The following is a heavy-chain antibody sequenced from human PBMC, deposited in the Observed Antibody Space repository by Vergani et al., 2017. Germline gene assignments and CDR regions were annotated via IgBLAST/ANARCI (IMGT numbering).Heavy chain of an antibody. Sequence: QVQLQESGPGLVKPLGTLSLTCSVSGGPLSTTDWWSWVRQSPERGLEWIGKIGHSGSTYFNASFASRVSMSVDWSVKQFSLYLRSVTAADTAVYYCARGSCLGGSCYKPLFDYWGQGILVTVSS. J-gene: IGHJ4*02. V-gene: IGHV4-4*03. CDR3: ARGSCLGGSCYKPLFDY. CDR1: GGPLSTTDW. D-gene: IGHD2-15*01. CDR2: IGHSGST.